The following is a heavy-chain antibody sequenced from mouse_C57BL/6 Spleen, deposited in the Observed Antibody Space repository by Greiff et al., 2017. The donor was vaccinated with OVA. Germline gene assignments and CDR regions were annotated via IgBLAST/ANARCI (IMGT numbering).Heavy chain of an antibody. D-gene: IGHD2-5*01. Sequence: QVQLQQPGAELVKPGASVKVSCKASGYTFTSYWMHWVKQRPGQGLEWIGRINPSDSDTNYNQKFKGKATLTVDKSSSTAYMQLSSLTSEDSAVYYCAICDYSNYDYYAMDYWGQGTSVTVSS. CDR1: GYTFTSYW. CDR2: INPSDSDT. J-gene: IGHJ4*01. CDR3: AICDYSNYDYYAMDY. V-gene: IGHV1-74*01.